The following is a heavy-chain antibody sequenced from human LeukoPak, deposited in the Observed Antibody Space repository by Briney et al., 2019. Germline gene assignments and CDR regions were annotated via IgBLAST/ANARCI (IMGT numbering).Heavy chain of an antibody. J-gene: IGHJ4*02. CDR3: ARDRNRHFDY. CDR1: GFTFSSYA. CDR2: ISYDGSNK. V-gene: IGHV3-30-3*01. D-gene: IGHD1-14*01. Sequence: GGSLRLSCAASGFTFSSYAMSWVRQAPGKGLEWAAVISYDGSNKYYADSVKGRFTISRDNSKNTLYLQMNSLRAEDTAVYYCARDRNRHFDYWGQGTLVTVSS.